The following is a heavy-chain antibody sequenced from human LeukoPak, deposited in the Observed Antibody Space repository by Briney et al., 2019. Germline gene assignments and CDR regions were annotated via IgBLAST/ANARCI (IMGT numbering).Heavy chain of an antibody. CDR3: AKDPNRRDYGDYI. CDR1: GGSISSYY. Sequence: SETLSLTCTVSGGSISSYYWSWIRQPAGKGLEWIGRIYTSGSTNYNPSLKSRVTMSVDTSKNQFSLKLSSVTAADTAVYYCAKDPNRRDYGDYIWGQGTLVTVSS. V-gene: IGHV4-4*07. D-gene: IGHD4-17*01. CDR2: IYTSGST. J-gene: IGHJ4*02.